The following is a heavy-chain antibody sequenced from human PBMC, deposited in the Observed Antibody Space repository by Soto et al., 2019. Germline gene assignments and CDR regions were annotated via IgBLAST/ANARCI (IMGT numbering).Heavy chain of an antibody. D-gene: IGHD5-18*01. Sequence: HPGGSLRLSCVASGFTFSSYAMNWVRQAPGKGLEWVSAISGSGDSTFYADSVRGRFTISRDNSKSTLYLQMNSLRAEDTAEYYCAKDVGKAMGYDIYAMDVWGQGTTVTVSS. V-gene: IGHV3-23*01. CDR1: GFTFSSYA. CDR2: ISGSGDST. CDR3: AKDVGKAMGYDIYAMDV. J-gene: IGHJ6*02.